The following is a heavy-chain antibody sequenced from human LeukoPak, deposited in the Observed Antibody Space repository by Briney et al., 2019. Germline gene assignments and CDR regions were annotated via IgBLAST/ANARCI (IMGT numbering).Heavy chain of an antibody. CDR3: ASRGPYCSSTSCYSLNWFDP. Sequence: SETLSLTCTVSGGSISSSSYYWGWIRQPPGKGLXWIGXXYYSGSTYYNPSLKSRVTISVDTSKSQFSLKLSSVTAADTAVYYCASRGPYCSSTSCYSLNWFDPWGQGTLVTVSS. CDR1: GGSISSSSYY. D-gene: IGHD2-2*01. CDR2: XYYSGST. J-gene: IGHJ5*02. V-gene: IGHV4-39*01.